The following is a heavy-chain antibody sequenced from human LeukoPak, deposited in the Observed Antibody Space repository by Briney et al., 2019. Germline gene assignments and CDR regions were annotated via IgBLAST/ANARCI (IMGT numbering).Heavy chain of an antibody. Sequence: ASVKVSCKASGYTFTSYAMNWVRQATGQGLEWMGWMNPNSGNTGYAQKFQGRVTMTRNTSISTAYMELSSLRSEDTAVYYCARGNPPEYSSGWYWFDPWGQGTLVTVSS. CDR3: ARGNPPEYSSGWYWFDP. V-gene: IGHV1-8*02. D-gene: IGHD6-19*01. CDR2: MNPNSGNT. J-gene: IGHJ5*02. CDR1: GYTFTSYA.